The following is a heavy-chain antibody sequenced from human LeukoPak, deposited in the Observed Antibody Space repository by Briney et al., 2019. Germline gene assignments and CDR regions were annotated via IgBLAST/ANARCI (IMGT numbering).Heavy chain of an antibody. CDR3: ARKSTAAAASHL. CDR1: GASISRYY. D-gene: IGHD2-2*01. Sequence: SETLSLTCTVSGASISRYYWSWFRQPPGKGLECIGYIFSSGGTKYTPSLESRLTISVDTSRDQVSLSLTTMTPADTAVYYCARKSTAAAASHLWGRGTLVTVSS. CDR2: IFSSGGT. J-gene: IGHJ2*01. V-gene: IGHV4-4*09.